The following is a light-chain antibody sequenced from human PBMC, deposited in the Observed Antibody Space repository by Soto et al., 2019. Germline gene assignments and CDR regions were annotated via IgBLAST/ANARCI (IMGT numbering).Light chain of an antibody. CDR3: QQDRSSRYA. J-gene: IGKJ2*01. CDR2: GAS. Sequence: EIVLTQSPGTLSLSPGERATLSCRASQSVSSSYLAWYQQKPGQAPRLLIYGASSSATGIPDRFSGRGSGTDVALTISRMEREDVAVYYCQQDRSSRYAFGEGTKLEIK. V-gene: IGKV3-20*01. CDR1: QSVSSSY.